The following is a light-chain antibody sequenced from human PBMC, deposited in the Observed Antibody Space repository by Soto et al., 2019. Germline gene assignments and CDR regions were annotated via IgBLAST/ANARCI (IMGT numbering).Light chain of an antibody. CDR2: YDD. V-gene: IGLV1-36*01. J-gene: IGLJ1*01. Sequence: QSVLTQPPSVSEAPRQRVTISCSGNSSIIGNNGVNWYQQLPGEAPKLLIYYDDLMPSGVSDRFSASKSDTSASLAITGLQAEDEADYYCQSYDSSLSGSYVFGTGTKLTVL. CDR1: SSIIGNNG. CDR3: QSYDSSLSGSYV.